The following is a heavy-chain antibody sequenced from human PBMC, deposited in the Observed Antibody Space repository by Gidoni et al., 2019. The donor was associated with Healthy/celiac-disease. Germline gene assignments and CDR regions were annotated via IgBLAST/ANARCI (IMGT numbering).Heavy chain of an antibody. J-gene: IGHJ4*02. CDR3: ARQADMVRGSPPGD. CDR1: GGSISSSSYY. CDR2: IYYSGST. D-gene: IGHD3-10*01. Sequence: QLQLQESGPGLVQPSETLSLTCTVSGGSISSSSYYWGWIRQPPGKGLEWIGSIYYSGSTYYNPSLKSRVTISVDTSKNQFSLKLSSVTAADTAVYYCARQADMVRGSPPGDWGQGTLVTVSS. V-gene: IGHV4-39*01.